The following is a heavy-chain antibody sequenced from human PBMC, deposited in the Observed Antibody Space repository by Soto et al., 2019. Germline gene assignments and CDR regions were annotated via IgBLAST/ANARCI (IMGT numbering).Heavy chain of an antibody. Sequence: WAPLILSCAATVFTFSSYWMSCVRQAPGPGLEWGANIKQDGSEKYYVDSVKGRFTIARDNAKNSLYLQMNSLRAEDTAVYYCARDIERELPDDYDYYGMDVWGQGTTVTVSS. CDR3: ARDIERELPDDYDYYGMDV. D-gene: IGHD1-26*01. J-gene: IGHJ6*02. CDR2: IKQDGSEK. V-gene: IGHV3-7*03. CDR1: VFTFSSYW.